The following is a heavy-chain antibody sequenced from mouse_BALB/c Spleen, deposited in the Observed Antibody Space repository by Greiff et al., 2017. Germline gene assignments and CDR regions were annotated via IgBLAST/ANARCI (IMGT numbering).Heavy chain of an antibody. Sequence: QVQLQQPGAELVKPGASVKLSCKASGYTFTSYWMHWVKQRPGQGLEWIGEIDPSDSYTNYNQTFKGKATLTVDKSSSTAYMQLSSLTSEDSAVYYCARQLGGYAMDYWGQGTSVTVSS. D-gene: IGHD3-1*01. CDR1: GYTFTSYW. CDR3: ARQLGGYAMDY. J-gene: IGHJ4*01. V-gene: IGHV1-69*02. CDR2: IDPSDSYT.